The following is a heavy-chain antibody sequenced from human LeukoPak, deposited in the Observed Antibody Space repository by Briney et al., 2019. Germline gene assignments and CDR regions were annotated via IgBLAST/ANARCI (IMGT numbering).Heavy chain of an antibody. Sequence: SETLSLTCTVSGGSISSSSYYWSWIRQPPGKGLEWIGYIYYSGSTYYNPSLKSRVTISVDTSKNQFSLKLSSVPAADTAVYYCAKQWLRNALDIWGQGTMVTVSS. V-gene: IGHV4-30-4*08. D-gene: IGHD3-22*01. J-gene: IGHJ3*02. CDR2: IYYSGST. CDR3: AKQWLRNALDI. CDR1: GGSISSSSYY.